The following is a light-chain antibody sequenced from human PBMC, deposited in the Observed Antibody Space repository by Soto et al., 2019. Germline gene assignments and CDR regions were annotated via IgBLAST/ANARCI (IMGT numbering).Light chain of an antibody. CDR3: LQDHSYPWT. V-gene: IGKV1-6*01. CDR1: QGITTY. Sequence: AIQMTQSPSSLSASVGDGVTITCRASQGITTYLSWYQQRPGKAPKLLIYAASSLQSGVPSRFRGGGSGTVFTLNIGSLQPEDFATYYCLQDHSYPWTFGQGTKVELK. J-gene: IGKJ1*01. CDR2: AAS.